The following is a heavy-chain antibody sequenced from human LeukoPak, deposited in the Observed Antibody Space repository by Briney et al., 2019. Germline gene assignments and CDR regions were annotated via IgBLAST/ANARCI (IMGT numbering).Heavy chain of an antibody. CDR1: GGSFSGYY. CDR3: ARGGSSRDIVVVPAARATYYFDY. V-gene: IGHV4-34*01. D-gene: IGHD2-2*01. J-gene: IGHJ4*02. Sequence: SETLSLTCAVYGGSFSGYYWSWIRQPPGKELEWIGEINHSGSTNYNPSLKSRVTISVDTSKNQFSLKLSSVTAADTAVYYCARGGSSRDIVVVPAARATYYFDYWGQGTLVTVSS. CDR2: INHSGST.